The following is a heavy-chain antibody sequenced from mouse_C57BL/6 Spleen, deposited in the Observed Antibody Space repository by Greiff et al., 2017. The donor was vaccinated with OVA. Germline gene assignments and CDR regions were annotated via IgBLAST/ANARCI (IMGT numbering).Heavy chain of an antibody. J-gene: IGHJ2*01. CDR2: IDPSDSET. Sequence: VQLQQPGAELVRPGSSVKLSCKASGYTFTSYWMHWVKQRPIQGLEWIGNIDPSDSETHYNQKFKDKATLTVDKSSSTAYMQLSSLTSEDSAVYYCARVVGNWDYFDYWGQGTTLTVSS. CDR1: GYTFTSYW. V-gene: IGHV1-52*01. D-gene: IGHD4-1*01. CDR3: ARVVGNWDYFDY.